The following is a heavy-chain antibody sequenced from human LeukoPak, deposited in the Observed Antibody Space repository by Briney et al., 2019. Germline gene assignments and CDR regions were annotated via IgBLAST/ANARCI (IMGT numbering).Heavy chain of an antibody. CDR2: INSYNGYTHYANT. V-gene: IGHV1-18*01. CDR3: ARVQGSSGWYIFDY. J-gene: IGHJ4*02. CDR1: GYTYINFG. D-gene: IGHD6-19*01. Sequence: ASVKVSCKTSGYTYINFGISWVRQAPAQGLEWMGCINSYNGYTHYANTNFAQNLQGRVTMTTDTSTSTAYMELRSLRSDDTAVYYCARVQGSSGWYIFDYWGQGTLVSVSS.